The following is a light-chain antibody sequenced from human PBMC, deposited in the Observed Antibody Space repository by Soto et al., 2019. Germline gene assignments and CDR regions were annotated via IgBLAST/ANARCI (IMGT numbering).Light chain of an antibody. CDR2: EVT. J-gene: IGLJ1*01. V-gene: IGLV2-14*03. CDR1: RLDVGGYNY. Sequence: QSVLTQPASVSGSPGQSITISCTGTRLDVGGYNYVSWYQQQPGKAPKLIIYEVTNRPSGVSDRFSGSKSDSTASLAISGLQTEDEADYYCCSYVSSKTYLFGTGTKVTVL. CDR3: CSYVSSKTYL.